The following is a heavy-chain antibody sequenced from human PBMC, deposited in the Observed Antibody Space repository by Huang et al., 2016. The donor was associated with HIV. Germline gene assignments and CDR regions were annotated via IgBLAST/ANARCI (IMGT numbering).Heavy chain of an antibody. D-gene: IGHD3-9*01. CDR3: AGGASYEIWTPYYSGWHYSMDV. CDR2: ILPRLWRA. Sequence: QVHLVQSGAEVKKPGSSVRVSCTASGGSFKISGISWVRPAPGQGLEWLGGILPRLWRAKYAQKMSDGGTSTAREATTTVYMDVTSLRPEDTAVYYCAGGASYEIWTPYYSGWHYSMDVWGEGTTVTVSS. J-gene: IGHJ6*03. CDR1: GGSFKISG. V-gene: IGHV1-69*13.